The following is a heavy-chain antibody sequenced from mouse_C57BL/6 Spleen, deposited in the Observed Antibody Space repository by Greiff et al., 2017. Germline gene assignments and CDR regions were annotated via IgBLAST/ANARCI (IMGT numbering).Heavy chain of an antibody. D-gene: IGHD1-1*01. CDR2: IDPSDSYT. CDR3: ARRSTTVLFDY. J-gene: IGHJ2*01. Sequence: QVQLQQPGAELVKPGASVKLSCKASGYTFTSYWMQWVKQRPGQGLEGIGEIDPSDSYTNYNQKFKGKATLTVDTSSSTAYMQLSRLTSEDSAVYDCARRSTTVLFDYWGQGTTLTVSS. CDR1: GYTFTSYW. V-gene: IGHV1-50*01.